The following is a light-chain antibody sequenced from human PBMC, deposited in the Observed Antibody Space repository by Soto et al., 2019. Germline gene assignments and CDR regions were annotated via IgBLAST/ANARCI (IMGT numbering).Light chain of an antibody. CDR2: DTI. V-gene: IGKV1-33*01. CDR3: QQYRGLPIT. Sequence: DIQITQSPSSLSASVGARVTITCQASQDIGDSLNWYQQKPGRTPTLLIYDTIHLEPGVPAIFSGGGSGRDFSFTISSLQPEDFATYFCQQYRGLPITFGQGTRLEIK. CDR1: QDIGDS. J-gene: IGKJ5*01.